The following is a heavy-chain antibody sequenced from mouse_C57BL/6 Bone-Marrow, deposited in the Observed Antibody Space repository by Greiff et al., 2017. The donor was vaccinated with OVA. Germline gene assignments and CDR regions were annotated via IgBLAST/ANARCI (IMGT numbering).Heavy chain of an antibody. CDR1: GFNIKDYY. CDR3: ARDGYYVDY. D-gene: IGHD2-3*01. J-gene: IGHJ2*01. V-gene: IGHV14-2*01. CDR2: IDPEDGET. Sequence: EVQLQESGAELVKPGASVKLSCTASGFNIKDYYMHWVKQRTEQGLEWIGRIDPEDGETKDAPKFQGKATITADTSSNTAYLQLSSLTSDDTAVYYCARDGYYVDYWGQGTTLTVSS.